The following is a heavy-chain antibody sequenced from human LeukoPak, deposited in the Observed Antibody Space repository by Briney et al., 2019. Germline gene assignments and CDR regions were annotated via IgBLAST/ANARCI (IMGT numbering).Heavy chain of an antibody. CDR2: IYYSGNT. V-gene: IGHV4-39*02. Sequence: SETLSLTCTVSGGSISSTNYYWGWIRQPPGKGLEWIGSIYYSGNTYYNPSLKSRVTISVDTSKNQFSLKLRSVTAADTAVYYCARDEGSGWFDPWGQGTLVTVSS. CDR1: GGSISSTNYY. CDR3: ARDEGSGWFDP. D-gene: IGHD3-10*01. J-gene: IGHJ5*02.